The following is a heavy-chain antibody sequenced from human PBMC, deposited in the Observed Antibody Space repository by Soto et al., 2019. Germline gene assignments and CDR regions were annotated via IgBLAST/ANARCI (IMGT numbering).Heavy chain of an antibody. CDR1: GGSLSSYS. J-gene: IGHJ5*02. CDR3: GSVRPSGYVLS. D-gene: IGHD6-25*01. CDR2: VYCSGDT. V-gene: IGHV4-59*01. Sequence: PSETLSLTCTVSGGSLSSYSWTWIRQSPGKGLEWIGYVYCSGDTNYNPSLKSRVSISIDTSKNQFSLRLASVTAADTAFYYCGSVRPSGYVLSWGQGTLVTVSS.